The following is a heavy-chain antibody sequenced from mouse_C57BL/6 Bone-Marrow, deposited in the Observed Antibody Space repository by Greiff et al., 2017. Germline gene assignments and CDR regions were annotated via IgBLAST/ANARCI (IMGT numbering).Heavy chain of an antibody. Sequence: VQLQQSGAELVKPGASVKLSCKASGYTFTSYWMQWVKQRPGQGLEWIGEIDPSDSYTNYNQKFKGKATLTVDTSSSTAYMQLSSLTSEDSAVYYCAREKLITTVVAHFDYWGQGTTLTVSS. CDR1: GYTFTSYW. CDR3: AREKLITTVVAHFDY. V-gene: IGHV1-50*01. D-gene: IGHD1-1*01. CDR2: IDPSDSYT. J-gene: IGHJ2*01.